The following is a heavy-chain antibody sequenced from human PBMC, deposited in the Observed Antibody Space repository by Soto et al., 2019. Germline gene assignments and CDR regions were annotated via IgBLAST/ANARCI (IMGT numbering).Heavy chain of an antibody. D-gene: IGHD5-18*01. CDR2: IEGSKT. CDR1: GFALSRNA. V-gene: IGHV3-23*01. CDR3: AKDLLGYGCDH. Sequence: EVQLLESGGGLVQPGGSLRLSCAASGFALSRNAMAWVRQAPGRGLEWVSSIEGSKTIYADSVKGRFAISRDIAKNTLYLQMNSLRAEDTAIYYCAKDLLGYGCDHWGQGALVTVSS. J-gene: IGHJ4*02.